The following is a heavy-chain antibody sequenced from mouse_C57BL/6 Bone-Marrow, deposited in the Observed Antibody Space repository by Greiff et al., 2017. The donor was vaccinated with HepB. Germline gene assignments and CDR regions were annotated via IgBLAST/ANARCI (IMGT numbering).Heavy chain of an antibody. CDR3: ARSGLGYYGSSYGYAMDY. V-gene: IGHV1-42*01. CDR1: GYSFTGYY. J-gene: IGHJ4*01. Sequence: VQLQQSGPELVKPGASVKISCKASGYSFTGYYMNWVKQSPEKSLEWIGEINPSTGGTTYNQKFKAKATLTVDKSSSTAYMQLKSLTSEDSAVYYCARSGLGYYGSSYGYAMDYWGHGTSVTVSS. CDR2: INPSTGGT. D-gene: IGHD1-1*01.